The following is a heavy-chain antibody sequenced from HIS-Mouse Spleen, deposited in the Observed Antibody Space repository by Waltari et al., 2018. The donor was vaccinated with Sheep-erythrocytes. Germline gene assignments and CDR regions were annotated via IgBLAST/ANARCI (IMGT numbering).Heavy chain of an antibody. CDR3: ARDTGTDAFDI. V-gene: IGHV3-21*01. Sequence: EVQLVESGVGLVKPGGSLRLSCAASGFPLSRYSMTCARQAPGKGLEWVSSISSSSSYIYYADSVKGRFTISRDNAKNSLYLQMNSLRAEDTAVYYCARDTGTDAFDIWGQGTMVTVSS. J-gene: IGHJ3*02. D-gene: IGHD1-1*01. CDR1: GFPLSRYS. CDR2: ISSSSSYI.